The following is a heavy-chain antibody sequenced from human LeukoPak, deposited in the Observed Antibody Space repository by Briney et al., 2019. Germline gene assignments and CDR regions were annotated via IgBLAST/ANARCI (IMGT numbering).Heavy chain of an antibody. CDR2: INPNSGGT. CDR3: ARDYGFLPRYCSGDNCYSDVGDF. Sequence: ASVKVSCKTSGYTLTDYYMHWVRQAPGQGLEWMGRINPNSGGTTYAQKFQGRDTITRDTSISTAYMELSRLRSDDTAVYYCARDYGFLPRYCSGDNCYSDVGDFWGQGTLVTVSS. J-gene: IGHJ4*02. V-gene: IGHV1-2*06. D-gene: IGHD2-15*01. CDR1: GYTLTDYY.